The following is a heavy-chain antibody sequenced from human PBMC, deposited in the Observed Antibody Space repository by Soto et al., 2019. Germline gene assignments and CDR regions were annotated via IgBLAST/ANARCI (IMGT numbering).Heavy chain of an antibody. CDR2: MKQDGSEK. CDR1: GFSFSRYW. V-gene: IGHV3-7*03. J-gene: IGHJ6*02. D-gene: IGHD3-3*01. CDR3: ARAVLGFLGVADQRAYYYYGMDV. Sequence: GGSLRLSCAASGFSFSRYWMSWVRQAPGKGLEWVANMKQDGSEKNYVDSVKGRFAISRDNTQNSLYLEMNSLRAEDTAVYYCARAVLGFLGVADQRAYYYYGMDVWGQGTTVTVSS.